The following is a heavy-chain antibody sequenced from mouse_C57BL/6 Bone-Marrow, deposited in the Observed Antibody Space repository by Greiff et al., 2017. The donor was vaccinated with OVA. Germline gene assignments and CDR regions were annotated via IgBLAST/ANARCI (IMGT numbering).Heavy chain of an antibody. V-gene: IGHV1-50*01. CDR3: ARVLRSGV. CDR1: GYTFTSYW. CDR2: IDPSDSYT. D-gene: IGHD1-1*01. Sequence: QVQLQQPGAELVKPGASVKLSCKASGYTFTSYWMQWVKQRPGQGLEWIGEIDPSDSYTNYNQKFKGKATLTVDTSSSTAYMQLSSLTSEDSAVYYCARVLRSGVWGTGTTVTVSS. J-gene: IGHJ1*03.